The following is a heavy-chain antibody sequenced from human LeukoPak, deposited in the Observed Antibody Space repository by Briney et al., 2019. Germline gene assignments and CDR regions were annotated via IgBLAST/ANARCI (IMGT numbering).Heavy chain of an antibody. J-gene: IGHJ4*02. Sequence: GGSLRLSCAASGFTFSSYGMHWVRQAPGKGLEWVAFIRYDGSNKYYADSVKGRFTISRDNSKNTLYLQMNSLRAEDTAVYYCAKGGALTYYYGSGSYRSLDYWGQGTLVTVSS. CDR1: GFTFSSYG. CDR2: IRYDGSNK. D-gene: IGHD3-10*01. CDR3: AKGGALTYYYGSGSYRSLDY. V-gene: IGHV3-30*02.